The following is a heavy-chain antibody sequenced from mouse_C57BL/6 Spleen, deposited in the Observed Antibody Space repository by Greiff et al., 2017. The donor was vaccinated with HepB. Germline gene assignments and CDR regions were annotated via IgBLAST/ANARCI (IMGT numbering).Heavy chain of an antibody. CDR1: GYTFTSYW. CDR2: IYPGSGST. CDR3: ARWGYGSSYGTWFAY. J-gene: IGHJ3*01. D-gene: IGHD1-1*01. V-gene: IGHV1-55*01. Sequence: VQLQQPGAELVKPGASVKMSCKASGYTFTSYWITWVKQRPGQGLEWIGDIYPGSGSTNYNEKFKSKATLTVDTSSSTAYMQLSSLTSEDSAVYYCARWGYGSSYGTWFAYWGQGTLVTVSA.